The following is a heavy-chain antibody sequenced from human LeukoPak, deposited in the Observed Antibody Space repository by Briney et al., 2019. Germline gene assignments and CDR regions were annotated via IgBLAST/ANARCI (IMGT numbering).Heavy chain of an antibody. D-gene: IGHD6-19*01. CDR2: ISAGGSYT. CDR3: ASSGPTD. CDR1: GFTFRSYG. Sequence: PGGSLRLSCTASGFTFRSYGMNWIRQAPGKGLEWISSISAGGSYTKYADSVRGRFAVSRDNSKNSLHLQMDSLRAEDTALYYCASSGPTDWDQGTLVIVSS. V-gene: IGHV3-21*01. J-gene: IGHJ4*02.